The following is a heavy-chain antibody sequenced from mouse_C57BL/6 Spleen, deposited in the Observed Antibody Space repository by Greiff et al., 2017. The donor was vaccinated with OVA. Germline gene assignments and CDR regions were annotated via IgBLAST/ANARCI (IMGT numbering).Heavy chain of an antibody. CDR2: IYPGDGDT. V-gene: IGHV1-82*01. J-gene: IGHJ4*01. CDR1: GYAFSSSW. CDR3: ARAIYYGYLYAMDY. Sequence: VQLQQSGPELVKPGASVKISCKASGYAFSSSWMNWVKQRPGKGLEWIGRIYPGDGDTNYNGKFKGKATLTADKSSSTAYMQLSSLTSEDSAVYFCARAIYYGYLYAMDYWGQGTSVTVSS. D-gene: IGHD2-2*01.